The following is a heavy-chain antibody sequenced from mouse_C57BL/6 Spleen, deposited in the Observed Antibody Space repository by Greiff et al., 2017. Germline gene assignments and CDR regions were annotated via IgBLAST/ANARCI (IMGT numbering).Heavy chain of an antibody. D-gene: IGHD1-1*01. CDR3: ARGGGSSYDYAMDY. V-gene: IGHV1-66*01. Sequence: VKLMESGPELVKPGASVKISCKASGYSFTSYYIHWVKRRPGQGLEWIGWIYPGSGNTKYNEKFKGKATLTADTSSSTAYMQLSSLTSEDSAVYYCARGGGSSYDYAMDYWGQGTSVTVSS. CDR2: IYPGSGNT. CDR1: GYSFTSYY. J-gene: IGHJ4*01.